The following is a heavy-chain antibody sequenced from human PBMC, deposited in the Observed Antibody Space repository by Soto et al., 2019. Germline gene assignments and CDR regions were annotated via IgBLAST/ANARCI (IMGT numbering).Heavy chain of an antibody. CDR3: ARVSMTTVTMGDY. J-gene: IGHJ4*02. Sequence: QVQLVESGGGLVKPGGSLRLSCAASGFTFSDYYMSWIRQAPGKGLEWVSYISSSSSYTNYADSVKGRFTISRDNAKKSLYLQMNSLRAEDMAVYYCARVSMTTVTMGDYWGQGTLVTVSS. D-gene: IGHD4-17*01. CDR1: GFTFSDYY. CDR2: ISSSSSYT. V-gene: IGHV3-11*05.